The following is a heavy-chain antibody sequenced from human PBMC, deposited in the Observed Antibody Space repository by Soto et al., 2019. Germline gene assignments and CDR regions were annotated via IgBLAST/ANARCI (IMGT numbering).Heavy chain of an antibody. Sequence: QVQLVQSGAEVKKPGSSVKVSCKASGGTFSSNTISWVRQAPERGLEWMGRIIPILGIANHAQKLQGRVTITADKSTSTAYMELSSLRSEDTAVYYCARRMASLRHFAIWGQGTMVNVSS. D-gene: IGHD2-15*01. CDR2: IIPILGIA. V-gene: IGHV1-69*02. CDR1: GGTFSSNT. CDR3: ARRMASLRHFAI. J-gene: IGHJ3*02.